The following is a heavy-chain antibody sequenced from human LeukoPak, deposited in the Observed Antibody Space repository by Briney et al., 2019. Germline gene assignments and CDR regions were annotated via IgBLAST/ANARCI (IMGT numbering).Heavy chain of an antibody. CDR1: GITFSTFA. Sequence: PGGSLRLSCAASGITFSTFAMSWVRQAPGRGLECVSVISGGGDRTYYAETVRGLFTISRDNSKNTLYLQMSSLRADDTAIYYCAKGHSAYGTGFDYWGQGTLVTVSS. V-gene: IGHV3-23*01. D-gene: IGHD5-12*01. J-gene: IGHJ4*02. CDR3: AKGHSAYGTGFDY. CDR2: ISGGGDRT.